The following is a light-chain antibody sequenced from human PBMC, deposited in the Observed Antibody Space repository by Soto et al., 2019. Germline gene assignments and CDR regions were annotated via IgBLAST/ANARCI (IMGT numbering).Light chain of an antibody. J-gene: IGKJ3*01. CDR3: QQYSSSAFT. V-gene: IGKV3-20*01. Sequence: EIVLTQSPGTLSVSPGERVTLSCRASQSVSSGYLAWYQQKPGQAPRLLIYDASSRATGIPDRFSGSGSGTDFTLTISRLEPEDFAVYFCQQYSSSAFTFGPGTTVDI. CDR1: QSVSSGY. CDR2: DAS.